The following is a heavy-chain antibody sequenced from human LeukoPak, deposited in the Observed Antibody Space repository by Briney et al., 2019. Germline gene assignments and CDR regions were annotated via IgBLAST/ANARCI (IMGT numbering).Heavy chain of an antibody. Sequence: PGGSLRLSCAASGFTFSSYGMPWVRQAPGKGLEWVAAISDDGSNKYHADSVKGRFTLSRDNSRNTLYLQMNSLRPEDTAVYYCARRGEMATKALDYWGQGTLVTVSS. CDR1: GFTFSSYG. CDR2: ISDDGSNK. J-gene: IGHJ4*02. D-gene: IGHD3-16*01. V-gene: IGHV3-30*03. CDR3: ARRGEMATKALDY.